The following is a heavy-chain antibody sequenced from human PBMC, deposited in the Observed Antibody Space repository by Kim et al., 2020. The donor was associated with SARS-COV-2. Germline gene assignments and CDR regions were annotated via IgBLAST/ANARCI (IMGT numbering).Heavy chain of an antibody. J-gene: IGHJ2*01. CDR3: AREVGERSLDACYL. D-gene: IGHD2-21*01. Sequence: GGSLRLSCSASGSSIKTHAFNWVRQAPGKGLEWVSYISGSGYIVYHADSVKGRFTTSRDDTKNSVHLEMNSLRAEDTALYYCAREVGERSLDACYLWDR. V-gene: IGHV3-48*01. CDR2: ISGSGYIV. CDR1: GSSIKTHA.